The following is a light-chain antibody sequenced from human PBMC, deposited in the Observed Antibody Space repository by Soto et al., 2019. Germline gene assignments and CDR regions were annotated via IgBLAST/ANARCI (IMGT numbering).Light chain of an antibody. CDR2: DES. Sequence: VMTQSPATLSLSPRERATLSCRASQGVSSNLAWYQQKNGQAPRLLIYDESTRDTGIPDRLSGSGSGTDLNLTISSLEPEDFAVYYCQKYGSSLITCGQGTRLEIK. CDR1: QGVSSN. V-gene: IGKV3-20*01. CDR3: QKYGSSLIT. J-gene: IGKJ5*01.